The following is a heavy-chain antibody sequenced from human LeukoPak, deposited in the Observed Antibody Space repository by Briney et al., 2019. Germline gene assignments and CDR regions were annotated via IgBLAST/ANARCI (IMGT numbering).Heavy chain of an antibody. V-gene: IGHV3-48*01. D-gene: IGHD1-1*01. CDR3: ARGLYNTSSRPHFDY. CDR2: LSGSSSTI. CDR1: GFIFSSYS. Sequence: GGSVRLLRAACGFIFSSYSMHWVREAPGKGLEGISYLSGSSSTIYYADSVKGRFTISRDNAKNSLYLQMNSLRVEDTAVYYCARGLYNTSSRPHFDYWGQGTLVTVSS. J-gene: IGHJ4*02.